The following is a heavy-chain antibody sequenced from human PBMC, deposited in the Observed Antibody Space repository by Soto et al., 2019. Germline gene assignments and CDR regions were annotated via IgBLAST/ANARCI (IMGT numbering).Heavy chain of an antibody. V-gene: IGHV3-7*01. CDR3: ARDFDL. CDR2: IKQDGSGE. Sequence: EVQLVESGGGLVQPGGSLRLSCTASGFMFSAYWMSWVRQAPGKGLEWVANIKQDGSGEYYVDSLKGRFTISRDNGKNSLYLQMNSLRAEDTAVYYCARDFDLWGRGTLVTVSS. J-gene: IGHJ2*01. CDR1: GFMFSAYW.